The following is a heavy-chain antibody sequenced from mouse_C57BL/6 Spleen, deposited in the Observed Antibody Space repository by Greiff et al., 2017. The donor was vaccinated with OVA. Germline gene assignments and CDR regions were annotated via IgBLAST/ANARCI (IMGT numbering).Heavy chain of an antibody. J-gene: IGHJ3*01. CDR2: IYPGDGDT. CDR1: GYAFSSSW. CDR3: ARGDLPFAY. D-gene: IGHD2-1*01. Sequence: VQLQQSGPELVKPGASVKISCKASGYAFSSSWMNWVKQRPGKGLEWIGRIYPGDGDTNYNGKFKGKATLTADKSSSTAYMQLSSLTSEDSAVYFCARGDLPFAYWGQGTLVTVSA. V-gene: IGHV1-82*01.